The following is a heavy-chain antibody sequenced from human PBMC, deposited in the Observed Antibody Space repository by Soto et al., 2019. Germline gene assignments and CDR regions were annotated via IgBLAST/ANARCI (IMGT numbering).Heavy chain of an antibody. D-gene: IGHD3-10*01. CDR2: INPDGSST. V-gene: IGHV3-74*01. Sequence: PGGSLRLSCVASGFTFSSYGMNWVRQAPGKGLLWVSRINPDGSSTSYADSVKDRFTISRDNAENTLFLQMNILRAEDTALYYCTSDTFGPRDSWGQGPLVTVSS. CDR3: TSDTFGPRDS. J-gene: IGHJ4*02. CDR1: GFTFSSYG.